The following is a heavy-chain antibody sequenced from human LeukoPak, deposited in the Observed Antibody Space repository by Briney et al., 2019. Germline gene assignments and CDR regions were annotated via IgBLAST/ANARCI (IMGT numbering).Heavy chain of an antibody. CDR1: GYIFTGYY. J-gene: IGHJ1*01. V-gene: IGHV1-2*02. CDR3: ARGMSSSWYYFQH. Sequence: ASVKVSCKASGYIFTGYYIHWVRQAPGQGLEWMGWISPNSGGTNYAQKFQGRVTMTRDTSISTAYMELSRLRSDDTAVYYCARGMSSSWYYFQHWGQGTLVTVSS. CDR2: ISPNSGGT. D-gene: IGHD6-13*01.